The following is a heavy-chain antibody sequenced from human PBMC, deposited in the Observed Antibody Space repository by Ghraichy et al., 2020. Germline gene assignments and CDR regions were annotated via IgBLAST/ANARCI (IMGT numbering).Heavy chain of an antibody. D-gene: IGHD6-6*01. CDR2: IFHSGST. J-gene: IGHJ4*02. Sequence: SCAVSGYSISSGYYWGWIRQPPGKGLEWIGSIFHSGSTYYNPSLKSRVTISVDTSKNQFSLKLSSVTAADTAVYYCARLKYSSSSQDYFDYWGQGTLVTVSS. V-gene: IGHV4-38-2*01. CDR1: GYSISSGYY. CDR3: ARLKYSSSSQDYFDY.